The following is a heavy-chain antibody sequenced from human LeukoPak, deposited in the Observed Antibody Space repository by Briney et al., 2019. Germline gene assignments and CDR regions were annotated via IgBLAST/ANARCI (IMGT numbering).Heavy chain of an antibody. J-gene: IGHJ6*02. D-gene: IGHD6-19*01. CDR1: GFTFDDYA. V-gene: IGHV3-9*01. CDR2: ISWNSGSI. CDR3: ARGGSSGWYHYYYYYGMDV. Sequence: GGSLRLSCAASGFTFDDYAMHWVRQAPGKGLEWVSGISWNSGSIGYADSVKGRFTISRDNAKNSLYLQMDSLRAEDTAVYYCARGGSSGWYHYYYYYGMDVWGQGTTVTVSS.